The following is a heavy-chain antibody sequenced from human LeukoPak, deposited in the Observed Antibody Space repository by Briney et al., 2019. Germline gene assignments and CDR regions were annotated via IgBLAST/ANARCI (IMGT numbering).Heavy chain of an antibody. Sequence: GGSLRLSCAASGFTFSRYWMHWVRQAPGKGLVWVSGIKSDGSSTNYADSVKGRFTISGDNAKNTLYLQMNSLRAEDTAVYYCARISYDSSGYYDYWGQGTLVTVSS. CDR2: IKSDGSST. V-gene: IGHV3-74*01. CDR3: ARISYDSSGYYDY. D-gene: IGHD3-22*01. J-gene: IGHJ4*02. CDR1: GFTFSRYW.